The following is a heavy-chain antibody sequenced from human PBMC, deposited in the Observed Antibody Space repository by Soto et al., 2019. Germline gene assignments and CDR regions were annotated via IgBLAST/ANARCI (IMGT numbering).Heavy chain of an antibody. V-gene: IGHV3-23*01. CDR1: GFTFSSYA. D-gene: IGHD5-12*01. Sequence: GGSLRLSCAASGFTFSSYAMSWVRQAPGKGLEWVSAISGSGGSTYYADSVKGRFTISRDNSKNTLYLQMNSLRAEDTAVYYCAKGKYSGYASSPLLWDYWGQGTLVTVSS. CDR2: ISGSGGST. CDR3: AKGKYSGYASSPLLWDY. J-gene: IGHJ4*02.